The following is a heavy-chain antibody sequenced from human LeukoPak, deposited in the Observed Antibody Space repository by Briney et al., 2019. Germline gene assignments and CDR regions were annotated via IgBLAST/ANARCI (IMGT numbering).Heavy chain of an antibody. CDR3: AAKGNGYSGSYVFAH. Sequence: GESLRLSCAASGFTVSVNYMSWVRQAPGKGLEWVSVLYSSGGTNYADSVKGRFTISRDNSENTLDLQMNSLRAEDTAVYYCAAKGNGYSGSYVFAHWGQGTLVTVSS. CDR2: LYSSGGT. D-gene: IGHD1-26*01. V-gene: IGHV3-66*01. J-gene: IGHJ4*02. CDR1: GFTVSVNY.